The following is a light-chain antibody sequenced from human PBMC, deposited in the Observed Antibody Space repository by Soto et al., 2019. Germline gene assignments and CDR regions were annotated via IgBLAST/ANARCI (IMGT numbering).Light chain of an antibody. J-gene: IGKJ2*01. V-gene: IGKV3-20*01. CDR1: QTGRAGF. CDR2: GTS. CDR3: QEQHSPPPGYT. Sequence: ETVLTQSPGTLALSPGETATLSCRASQTGRAGFLAWYHQKPGRSPRLVIYGTSHRATGIPDRFSGSGSGTDFSLTISRLEPEDFGVYFCQEQHSPPPGYTFGQGTRLEIQ.